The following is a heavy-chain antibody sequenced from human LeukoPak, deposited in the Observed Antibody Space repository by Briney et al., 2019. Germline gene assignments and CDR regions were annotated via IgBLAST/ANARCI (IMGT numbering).Heavy chain of an antibody. CDR1: GYTFTGYY. J-gene: IGHJ4*02. D-gene: IGHD6-19*01. Sequence: ASVKVSCRASGYTFTGYYMHWVRQAPGQGLEWMGWINPNSGGTNYAQKFQGRVTMTRDTSISTAYMELSRLRSDDTAVYYCARDAHGSGRGKIDSWGQGSLVTVSS. V-gene: IGHV1-2*02. CDR3: ARDAHGSGRGKIDS. CDR2: INPNSGGT.